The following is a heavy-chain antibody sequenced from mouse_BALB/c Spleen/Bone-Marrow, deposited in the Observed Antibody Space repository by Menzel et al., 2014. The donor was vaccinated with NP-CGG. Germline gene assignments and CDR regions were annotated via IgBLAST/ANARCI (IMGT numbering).Heavy chain of an antibody. CDR2: IDPSDSET. CDR3: AREEITTVVAPAY. Sequence: QVQLQQSGAELVKPGASVKLSCKASGYTFSSYYMYWVKQRPGQGLEWIGMIDPSDSETHYNQMFKDKATLTVDKSSSTAYMQLSSLTSEDSAVYYCAREEITTVVAPAYWGQGTLVTVSA. D-gene: IGHD1-1*01. V-gene: IGHV1-61*01. J-gene: IGHJ3*01. CDR1: GYTFSSYY.